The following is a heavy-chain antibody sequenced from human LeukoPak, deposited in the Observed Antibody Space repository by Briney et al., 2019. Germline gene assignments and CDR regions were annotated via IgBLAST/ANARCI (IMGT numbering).Heavy chain of an antibody. CDR3: ARDRDVLRYFDWLLSDAFDI. J-gene: IGHJ3*02. D-gene: IGHD3-9*01. CDR1: EFTFNNYG. CDR2: ISGSGYST. V-gene: IGHV3-23*01. Sequence: GGSLRLSCAASEFTFNNYGMTWVRQAPGKGLEWVSTISGSGYSTYYADSVKGRFTISRDNAKNTLFLQMNSLRAEDTAVYYCARDRDVLRYFDWLLSDAFDIWGQGTMVTVSS.